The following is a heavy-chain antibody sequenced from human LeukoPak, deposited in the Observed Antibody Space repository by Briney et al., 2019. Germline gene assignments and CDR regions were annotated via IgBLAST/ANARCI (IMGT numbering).Heavy chain of an antibody. J-gene: IGHJ4*02. V-gene: IGHV1-46*01. CDR2: INPSIGST. CDR1: GYTFTSSY. D-gene: IGHD6-19*01. CDR3: ASPASEPASSGWYYFDH. Sequence: ASVRVSCKASGYTFTSSYMHWVRQAPGQGLEWIGIINPSIGSTTYAQKFQGRVTMTRDTSTSTVYMDLSSLSSEDTAVYYCASPASEPASSGWYYFDHWGQGTLVTVSS.